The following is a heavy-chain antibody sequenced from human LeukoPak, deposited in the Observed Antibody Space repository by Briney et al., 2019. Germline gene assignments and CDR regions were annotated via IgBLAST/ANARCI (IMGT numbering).Heavy chain of an antibody. Sequence: GGSLRLSCAASGFTFSSYSKNWVRQAPGKGLEWVSSISSSSSYIYYADSVKGRFTISRDNAKNSLYLQMNSLRAEDTAVYYCARDSWELLPPPREHDAFDIWGQGTMVTVSS. J-gene: IGHJ3*02. CDR2: ISSSSSYI. CDR3: ARDSWELLPPPREHDAFDI. D-gene: IGHD1-26*01. CDR1: GFTFSSYS. V-gene: IGHV3-21*01.